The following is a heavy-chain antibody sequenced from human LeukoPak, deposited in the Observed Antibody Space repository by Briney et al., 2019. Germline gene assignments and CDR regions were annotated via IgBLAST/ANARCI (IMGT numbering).Heavy chain of an antibody. Sequence: SETLSLTCPVSGGSISRYYRGWIRQPPGKGLEWIGSIFYSGTTYDNPSLKSRVTISVDTSKNQFSLKLNSVTAAVTAVYYCARHRSKWLQSSFDYWGQGTLVTVSS. CDR1: GGSISRYY. D-gene: IGHD5-24*01. CDR2: IFYSGTT. V-gene: IGHV4-39*01. CDR3: ARHRSKWLQSSFDY. J-gene: IGHJ4*02.